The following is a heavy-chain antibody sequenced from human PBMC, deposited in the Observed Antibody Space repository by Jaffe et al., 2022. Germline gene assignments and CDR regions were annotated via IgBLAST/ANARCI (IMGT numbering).Heavy chain of an antibody. Sequence: QVQLVQSGAEVKKPGSSVKVSCKASGGTFSSYAISWVRQAPGQGLEWMGGIIPIFGTANYAQKFQGRVTITADESTSTAYMELSSLRSEDTAVYYCARVEPPHLFHCSSTSCYGNWFDPWGQGTLVTVSS. J-gene: IGHJ5*02. CDR3: ARVEPPHLFHCSSTSCYGNWFDP. CDR1: GGTFSSYA. CDR2: IIPIFGTA. D-gene: IGHD2-2*01. V-gene: IGHV1-69*01.